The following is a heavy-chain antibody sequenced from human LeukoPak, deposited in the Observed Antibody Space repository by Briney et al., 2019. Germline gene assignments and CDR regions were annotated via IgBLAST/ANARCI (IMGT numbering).Heavy chain of an antibody. CDR1: GFTFSSYS. CDR3: ARDTNDSSGDY. Sequence: GGSLRLSCAASGFTFSSYSMNWVRQAPGKGLEWVSYISSSSSTIYYADSVKGRFTISRDNAKNSLCLQMNSLRDEDTAVYYCARDTNDSSGDYWGQGTLVTVSS. CDR2: ISSSSSTI. J-gene: IGHJ4*02. D-gene: IGHD3-22*01. V-gene: IGHV3-48*02.